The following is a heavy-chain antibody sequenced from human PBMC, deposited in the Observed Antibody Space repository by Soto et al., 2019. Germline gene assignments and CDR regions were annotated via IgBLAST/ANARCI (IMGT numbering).Heavy chain of an antibody. CDR1: GGSINNYY. V-gene: IGHV4-59*08. D-gene: IGHD3-22*01. CDR3: ARLGGYSQALDS. CDR2: IYYAGST. J-gene: IGHJ4*02. Sequence: QVQLQESGPGLVKPSETLSLTCTVSGGSINNYYWSWIRQPPGKGLEFIGYIYYAGSTTYNPSLKSPLXXXVXXSKTQFSLKLTSVTAADTAVYYCARLGGYSQALDSWGQGTLLTVSS.